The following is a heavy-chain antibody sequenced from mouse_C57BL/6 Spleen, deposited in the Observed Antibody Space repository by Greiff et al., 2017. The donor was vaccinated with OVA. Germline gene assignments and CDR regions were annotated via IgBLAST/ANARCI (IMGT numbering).Heavy chain of an antibody. Sequence: EVQVVESEGGLVQPGSSMKLSCTASGFTFSDYYMAWVRQVPEKGLEWVANINYDGSSTYYLDSLKSRFIISRDNAKNSLYLQMSSLKSEDTATYYCARVYGSSWYFDVWGTGTTVTVSS. V-gene: IGHV5-16*01. J-gene: IGHJ1*03. CDR1: GFTFSDYY. CDR3: ARVYGSSWYFDV. D-gene: IGHD1-1*01. CDR2: INYDGSST.